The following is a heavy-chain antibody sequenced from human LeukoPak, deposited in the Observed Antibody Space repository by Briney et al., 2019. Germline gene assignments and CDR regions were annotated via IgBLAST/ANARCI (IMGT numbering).Heavy chain of an antibody. J-gene: IGHJ5*02. V-gene: IGHV1-24*01. D-gene: IGHD3-10*01. Sequence: ASVKVSCKVSGYTLTELSMHWVRQARGKGREWMGGFDPEDGETIYAQKFQGRVTMTEDTSTDTAYLAMSSIRSEDTAVYYCAPQTLYYTGSGWLTRFDPWGQGTLVTVFS. CDR3: APQTLYYTGSGWLTRFDP. CDR1: GYTLTELS. CDR2: FDPEDGET.